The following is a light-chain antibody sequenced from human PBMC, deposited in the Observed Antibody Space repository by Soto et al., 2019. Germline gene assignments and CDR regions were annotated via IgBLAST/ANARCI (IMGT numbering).Light chain of an antibody. J-gene: IGLJ1*01. CDR2: EVS. CDR3: CSYAGSSTFYV. V-gene: IGLV2-23*02. CDR1: SSVVGSYNL. Sequence: QSVLTQPASVSGSPGQSITISCTGTSSVVGSYNLISWYQQYPDKAPKLMIYEVSKRPSGVSNRFSGSKSGNTASLTISGLQAEDEADYYCCSYAGSSTFYVFGSGTKVTVL.